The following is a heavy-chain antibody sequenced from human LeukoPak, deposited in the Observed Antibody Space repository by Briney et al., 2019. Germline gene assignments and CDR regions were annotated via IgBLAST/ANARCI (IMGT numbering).Heavy chain of an antibody. CDR1: GGSISSGDYY. Sequence: SETLSLTCTVSGGSISSGDYYWSWIRQPPGKGLEWIGYIYYSGGTYYNPSLKSRVTISVDTSKNQFSLKLISVTAADTAVYYCARDQYSSGYDAFDLWGQGTMVTVYS. J-gene: IGHJ3*01. CDR2: IYYSGGT. D-gene: IGHD6-19*01. V-gene: IGHV4-30-4*08. CDR3: ARDQYSSGYDAFDL.